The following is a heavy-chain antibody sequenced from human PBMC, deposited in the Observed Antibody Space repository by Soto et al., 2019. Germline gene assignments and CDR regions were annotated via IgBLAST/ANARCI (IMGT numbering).Heavy chain of an antibody. J-gene: IGHJ6*03. Sequence: QVQLVQSGAELKKPGSSVKVSCESSGGSFISYSFTWVRQAPGQGLEWMGRIIPIQNKANYALKFQDRVTITADRCKRTAYMELRSLRPEYISVYYCAKSLLFVDHAYMDVWGKGTTLTVSS. CDR3: AKSLLFVDHAYMDV. CDR2: IIPIQNKA. D-gene: IGHD2-15*01. V-gene: IGHV1-69*02. CDR1: GGSFISYS.